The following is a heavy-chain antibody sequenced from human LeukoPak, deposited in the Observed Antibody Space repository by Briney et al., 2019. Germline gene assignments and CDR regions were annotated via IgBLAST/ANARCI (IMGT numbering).Heavy chain of an antibody. CDR3: ARHVDCSGWYNWFDP. Sequence: SQTLSLTCTVSGGSISSYYWSWIRQPPGKGLEWIGYIYYSGSTNYNPSLKSRVTISVDTSKNQFSLKLSSVTAADTAVYYCARHVDCSGWYNWFDPWGQGTLVTVSS. V-gene: IGHV4-59*08. D-gene: IGHD6-19*01. J-gene: IGHJ5*02. CDR2: IYYSGST. CDR1: GGSISSYY.